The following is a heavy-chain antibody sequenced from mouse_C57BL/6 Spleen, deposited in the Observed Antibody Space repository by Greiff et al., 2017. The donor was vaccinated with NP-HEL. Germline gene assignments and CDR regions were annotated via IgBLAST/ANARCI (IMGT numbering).Heavy chain of an antibody. CDR3: ARIGGWLYYFDY. CDR1: GYTFTSYW. J-gene: IGHJ2*01. D-gene: IGHD2-3*01. Sequence: VKLQESGAELVRPGTSVKLSCKASGYTFTSYWMHWVKQRPGQGLEWIGVIDPSDSYTNYNQKFKGKGTLTVDTSSSTAYMQLSSLTSEDSAVYYCARIGGWLYYFDYWGQGTTLTVSS. CDR2: IDPSDSYT. V-gene: IGHV1-59*01.